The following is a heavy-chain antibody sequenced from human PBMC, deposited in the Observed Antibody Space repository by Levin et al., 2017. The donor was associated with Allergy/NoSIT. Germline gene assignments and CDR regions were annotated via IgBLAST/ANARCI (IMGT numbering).Heavy chain of an antibody. CDR3: ASLHLFDY. V-gene: IGHV3-9*01. J-gene: IGHJ4*02. CDR1: GFTFDDYA. Sequence: SLKISCAASGFTFDDYAMHWVRQAPGKGLEWVSGISWNSGSIGYADSVKGRFTISRDNAKNSLYLQMNSLRAEDTALYYCASLHLFDYWGQGTLVTVSS. CDR2: ISWNSGSI.